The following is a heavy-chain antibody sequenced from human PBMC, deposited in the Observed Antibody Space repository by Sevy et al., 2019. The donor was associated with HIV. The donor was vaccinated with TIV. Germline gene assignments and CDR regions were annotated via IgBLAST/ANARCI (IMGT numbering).Heavy chain of an antibody. D-gene: IGHD3-22*01. CDR2: FYSNGAT. J-gene: IGHJ6*03. V-gene: IGHV3-53*01. CDR1: GFTVSRNS. CDR3: ARVPGLDFYYYMDV. Sequence: GGSLRLSCAASGFTVSRNSMSWVRQAPGKGLEWVSVFYSNGATYYADSVKGRFTISRDSSKNTLYLQMNSLRAEDTAVYYCARVPGLDFYYYMDVWCKGTTVTVSS.